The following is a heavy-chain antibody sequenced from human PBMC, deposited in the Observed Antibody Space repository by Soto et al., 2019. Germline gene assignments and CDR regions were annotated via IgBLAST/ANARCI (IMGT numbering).Heavy chain of an antibody. CDR1: GYTFTNHV. V-gene: IGHV1-3*05. CDR3: ARGWGLHWRFDP. J-gene: IGHJ5*02. CDR2: INAGTGET. Sequence: QVQLVQSGAEEKRPGASVKVSCKASGYTFTNHVIHWVRQAPGQSLECMGWINAGTGETRYSQKFQGRVTITTDTPATTAYMELSSLRSDDTAVYYCARGWGLHWRFDPWGQGTPVTVSS. D-gene: IGHD1-26*01.